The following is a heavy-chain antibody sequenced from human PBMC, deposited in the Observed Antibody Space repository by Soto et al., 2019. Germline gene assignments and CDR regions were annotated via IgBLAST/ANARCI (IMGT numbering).Heavy chain of an antibody. CDR1: SGSFSGYH. Sequence: QVELQQWGAGLLKPSETLSLTCAVYSGSFSGYHWSWVRQPPGKGLEWIGEINHSGSTNCNPSLKSRVTISVDTSKNQFSLKRSSVTAADTAVYYCARGGGPGYFVDYWGQGTLVTVSS. CDR2: INHSGST. V-gene: IGHV4-34*01. J-gene: IGHJ4*02. D-gene: IGHD3-10*02. CDR3: ARGGGPGYFVDY.